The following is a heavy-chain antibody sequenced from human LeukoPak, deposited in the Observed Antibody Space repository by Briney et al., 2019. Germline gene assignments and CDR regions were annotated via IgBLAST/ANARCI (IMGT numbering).Heavy chain of an antibody. D-gene: IGHD4/OR15-4a*01. CDR3: ARARRPFMVDC. CDR2: INHSGGT. CDR1: GGSFSDYS. V-gene: IGHV4-34*01. J-gene: IGHJ4*02. Sequence: SETLSLTCAVYGGSFSDYSWTWIRQPPGKGLEWIGEINHSGGTNHNPSLMSRVTISVDTSKNQFSLKLSSVTAADTAVYYCARARRPFMVDCWGQGTLVTVSS.